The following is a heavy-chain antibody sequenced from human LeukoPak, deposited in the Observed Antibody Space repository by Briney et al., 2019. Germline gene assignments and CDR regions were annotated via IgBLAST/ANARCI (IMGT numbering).Heavy chain of an antibody. CDR2: INWSGGRT. CDR3: ARDLTTSDN. Sequence: PGGSLRLSCAASGFTFDDYGMSWVRQAPGKGLEWVSGINWSGGRTGYADSLKGRFTISGDNAKNTLYLQMNSLRDEDTALYYCARDLTTSDNWGQGTLVTVSS. CDR1: GFTFDDYG. D-gene: IGHD1/OR15-1a*01. V-gene: IGHV3-20*04. J-gene: IGHJ4*02.